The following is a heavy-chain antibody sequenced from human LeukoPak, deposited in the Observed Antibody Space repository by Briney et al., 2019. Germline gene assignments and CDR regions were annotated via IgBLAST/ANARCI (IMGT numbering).Heavy chain of an antibody. V-gene: IGHV1-2*02. D-gene: IGHD3-3*01. J-gene: IGHJ5*02. CDR3: ASTRYYDFWSGRRNWFDP. Sequence: ASVKVSCKASGYTFTGYYIHWVRQAPGQGLEWMGWINPNSGGTNYAQKFQGRVTMTRDTSISTAYMELSRLRSDDTAMYYCASTRYYDFWSGRRNWFDPWGQGTQVTVSS. CDR1: GYTFTGYY. CDR2: INPNSGGT.